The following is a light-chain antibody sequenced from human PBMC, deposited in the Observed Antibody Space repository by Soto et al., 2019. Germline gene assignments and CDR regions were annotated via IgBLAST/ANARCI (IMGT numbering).Light chain of an antibody. CDR3: KQYTEWPLT. CDR2: FAS. J-gene: IGKJ4*01. Sequence: IVMTQSPATLSVSPGEKATLSCRASQTVYNNLAWYQQKPGQAPRLLVYFASTRATGIPARFSGSGSGTEFSLPISSLQSEDFAIYYCKQYTEWPLTFGGGTKVETK. V-gene: IGKV3-15*01. CDR1: QTVYNN.